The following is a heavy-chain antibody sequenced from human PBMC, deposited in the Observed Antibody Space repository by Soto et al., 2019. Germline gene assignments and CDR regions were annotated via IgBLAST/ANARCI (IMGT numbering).Heavy chain of an antibody. CDR2: IYYSGTT. CDR3: ARSVDP. Sequence: SETLSLTCAVSGGSISSGGYSWSWIRQPPGKGLEWIGYIYYSGTTYYNPSLRSRVTISVDTSKNQFSLRLTSVTAADTAVYYCARSVDPWGQGTLVTAPQ. CDR1: GGSISSGGYS. J-gene: IGHJ5*02. V-gene: IGHV4-31*11.